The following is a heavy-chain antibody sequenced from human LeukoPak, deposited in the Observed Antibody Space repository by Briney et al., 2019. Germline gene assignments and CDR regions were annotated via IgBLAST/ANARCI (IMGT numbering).Heavy chain of an antibody. CDR2: IIPIFGTA. Sequence: ASVKVSCKTSGGTFSSYAISWVRQAPGQGLEWMGGIIPIFGTANYAQKFQGRVTITADESTSTAYVELSSLRSEDTAVYYCARVAHPGVAFDAFDIWGQGTMVTVSS. V-gene: IGHV1-69*13. J-gene: IGHJ3*02. CDR3: ARVAHPGVAFDAFDI. D-gene: IGHD5-12*01. CDR1: GGTFSSYA.